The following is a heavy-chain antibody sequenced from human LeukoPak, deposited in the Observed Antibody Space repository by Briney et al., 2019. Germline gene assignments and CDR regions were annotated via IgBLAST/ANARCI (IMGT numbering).Heavy chain of an antibody. Sequence: GGSLRLSCAASGFTFSSYEMNWVRQAPGKGLEWVSYISSSGSIIYYADSVKGRFTISRDNAKNSLYLQMNSLRAEDTAVYYCARAPTTVVTNFDYWGQGTLVTVSS. J-gene: IGHJ4*02. CDR1: GFTFSSYE. CDR2: ISSSGSII. D-gene: IGHD4-23*01. V-gene: IGHV3-48*03. CDR3: ARAPTTVVTNFDY.